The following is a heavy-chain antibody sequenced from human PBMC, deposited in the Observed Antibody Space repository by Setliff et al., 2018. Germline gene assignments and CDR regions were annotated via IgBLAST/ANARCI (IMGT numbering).Heavy chain of an antibody. V-gene: IGHV1-8*03. J-gene: IGHJ5*02. CDR3: ARGRRGNYDFRSGYSNWFDP. CDR1: GYTFTSYD. Sequence: ASVKVSCKASGYTFTSYDINWVRQATGQGLEWMGWMNPNSGNTGYAQKFQGRVTITRNTSISTAYMELSSLRSEDTAVYYCARGRRGNYDFRSGYSNWFDPWGQGTLVTVSS. D-gene: IGHD3-3*01. CDR2: MNPNSGNT.